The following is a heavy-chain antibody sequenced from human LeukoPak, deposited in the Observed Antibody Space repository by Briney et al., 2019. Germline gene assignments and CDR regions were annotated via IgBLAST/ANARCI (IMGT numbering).Heavy chain of an antibody. CDR3: AKVASKGTIFGVVTFDY. CDR2: ISGSGGST. J-gene: IGHJ4*02. Sequence: GGSLRLSCAASGFTFSSYAMSWVRQAPGKGLEWVSAISGSGGSTYYADSVKGRFTISRDNSKNTLYLQMNSLRVEDTAVYYCAKVASKGTIFGVVTFDYWGQGTLVTVSS. CDR1: GFTFSSYA. V-gene: IGHV3-23*01. D-gene: IGHD3-3*01.